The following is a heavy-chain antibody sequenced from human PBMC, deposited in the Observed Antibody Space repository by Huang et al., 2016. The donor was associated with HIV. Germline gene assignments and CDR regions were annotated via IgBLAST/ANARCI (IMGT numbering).Heavy chain of an antibody. CDR2: IGSSSRYI. CDR1: GFTFTNYA. CDR3: ARPQGDKVRGIIRSYYYYYGMDV. D-gene: IGHD3-10*01. Sequence: EVQLVESGGGLVKPGGSLRLSCVASGFTFTNYAMNWVRQAPGKGLEWVSAIGSSSRYIYYADSVKGRFTISRDDAKNSLYLQMNSLRAEDTAVYYCARPQGDKVRGIIRSYYYYYGMDVWGRGTTVTVSS. V-gene: IGHV3-21*06. J-gene: IGHJ6*02.